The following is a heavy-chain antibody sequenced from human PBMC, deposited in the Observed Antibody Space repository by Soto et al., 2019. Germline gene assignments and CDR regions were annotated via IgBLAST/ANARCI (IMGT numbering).Heavy chain of an antibody. CDR1: GFTFSSHS. CDR2: ISSSGDSI. Sequence: PGGSLRLSCAASGFTFSSHSMNWVRQAPGRGLEWISYISSSGDSIYYEDSVKGRFTISRDEARSSLDLQMNSLGAEDTAVYYCTRDLNSRYWGQGTLVTVSS. J-gene: IGHJ4*02. D-gene: IGHD5-18*01. CDR3: TRDLNSRY. V-gene: IGHV3-48*01.